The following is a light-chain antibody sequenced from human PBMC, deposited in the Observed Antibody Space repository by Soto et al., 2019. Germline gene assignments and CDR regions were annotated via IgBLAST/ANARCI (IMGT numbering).Light chain of an antibody. J-gene: IGKJ4*01. V-gene: IGKV1-9*01. Sequence: DIQLTQSPSFLSASVGDRVTITCRASQGISSYLAWYQQEPGKAPKLLIYAASTLQSGVPSRFSGGGSGTEFTLTISSLPPEDFATYYCQQLNSYPLTFGGGTKVEIK. CDR3: QQLNSYPLT. CDR2: AAS. CDR1: QGISSY.